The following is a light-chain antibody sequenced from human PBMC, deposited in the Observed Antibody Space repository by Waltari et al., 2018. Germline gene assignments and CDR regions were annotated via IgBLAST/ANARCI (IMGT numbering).Light chain of an antibody. Sequence: QSALTQAASVSGSPGQSITISCTGTSSDTVISNSVSCYQQHPGKAPKLVMYDVSNRPSGLSSRFSGSKSCNTASLTISGLQAEDEADYYCSSFTGSSTLVVFGGGTKLTVL. CDR3: SSFTGSSTLVV. V-gene: IGLV2-14*03. J-gene: IGLJ3*02. CDR2: DVS. CDR1: SSDTVISNS.